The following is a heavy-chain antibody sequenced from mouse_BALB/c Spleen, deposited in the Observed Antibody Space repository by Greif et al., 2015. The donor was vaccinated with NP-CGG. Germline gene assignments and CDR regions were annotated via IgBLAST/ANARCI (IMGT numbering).Heavy chain of an antibody. CDR1: GDSITSGY. V-gene: IGHV3-8*02. CDR3: AGYGNYVWYFDV. CDR2: ISYSGST. D-gene: IGHD2-1*01. Sequence: EVKLVESGPSLVKPSQTLSLTCSVTGDSITSGYWNWIRKFPGNKLEYMGYISYSGSTYYNPSLKSRISITRDTSKNXYHLRLNSVTTEDTATYYCAGYGNYVWYFDVWGAGTTVTVSS. J-gene: IGHJ1*01.